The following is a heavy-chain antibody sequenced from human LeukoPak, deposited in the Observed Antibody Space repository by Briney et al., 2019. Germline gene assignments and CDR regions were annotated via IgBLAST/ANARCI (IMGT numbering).Heavy chain of an antibody. CDR2: IKQDGSAK. Sequence: QPGGSLRLSCAASGFTFSSYWMSWVRQAPGKGLEWVANIKQDGSAKYYVDSVKGRFTISRDNAKNSLYLQMNSLRAEDTAVYYCARDFENWNDVDLTYWGQGTLVTVSS. J-gene: IGHJ4*02. CDR1: GFTFSSYW. V-gene: IGHV3-7*03. CDR3: ARDFENWNDVDLTY. D-gene: IGHD1-1*01.